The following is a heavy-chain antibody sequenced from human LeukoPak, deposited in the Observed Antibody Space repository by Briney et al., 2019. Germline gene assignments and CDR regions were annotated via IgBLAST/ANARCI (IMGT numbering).Heavy chain of an antibody. J-gene: IGHJ3*02. V-gene: IGHV5-51*01. CDR3: ARRLGGADVFDI. Sequence: GESLKISCKGSGYSFSSYWIAWVRQMPGKGLEWMGNIYPGDSDSKYSRSFQGQVTTSADKSINTAYLQWSSLKASDSAMYYCARRLGGADVFDIWGQGTMVTVSS. CDR2: IYPGDSDS. D-gene: IGHD3-16*01. CDR1: GYSFSSYW.